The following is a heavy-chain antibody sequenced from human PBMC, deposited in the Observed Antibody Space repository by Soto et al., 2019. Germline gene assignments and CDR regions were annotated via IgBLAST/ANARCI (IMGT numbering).Heavy chain of an antibody. J-gene: IGHJ4*02. CDR3: TTDPPVWADTAMEPFGY. CDR1: GFTFSNAW. CDR2: IKSKTDGGTT. D-gene: IGHD5-18*01. Sequence: EVQLVESGGGLVKPGGSLRLSCAASGFTFSNAWMNWGRQDPGKGLEWVGRIKSKTDGGTTDYAAPVKARFTISRDDSKNTLYLQMHSLNTEDTAVYYCTTDPPVWADTAMEPFGYWGQGTLVTVSS. V-gene: IGHV3-15*07.